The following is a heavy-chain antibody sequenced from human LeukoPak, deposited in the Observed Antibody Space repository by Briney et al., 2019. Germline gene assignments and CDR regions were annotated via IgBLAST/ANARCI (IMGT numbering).Heavy chain of an antibody. D-gene: IGHD6-19*01. V-gene: IGHV4-59*12. CDR3: ARQWLGPGPSDY. Sequence: SETLSLTCTVSGGSISSYYWSWIRQPPGKGLEWIGYIYYSGSTNYNPSLKSRVTISVDTSKNQFSLKLSSVTAADTAVYYCARQWLGPGPSDYWGQGTLVTVSS. CDR1: GGSISSYY. CDR2: IYYSGST. J-gene: IGHJ4*02.